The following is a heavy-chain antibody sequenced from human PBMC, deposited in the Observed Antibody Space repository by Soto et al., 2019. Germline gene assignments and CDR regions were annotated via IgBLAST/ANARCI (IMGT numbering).Heavy chain of an antibody. CDR1: GGSISSSSYY. CDR3: ARASPILRYFDWLPDAFDI. Sequence: PSETLSLTCTVSGGSISSSSYYWGWIRQPPGKGLEWIGSIYYSGSTNYNPSLKSRVTISVDTSKNQFSLKLSSVTAADTAVYYCARASPILRYFDWLPDAFDIWGQGTMVTVSS. V-gene: IGHV4-39*07. J-gene: IGHJ3*02. CDR2: IYYSGST. D-gene: IGHD3-9*01.